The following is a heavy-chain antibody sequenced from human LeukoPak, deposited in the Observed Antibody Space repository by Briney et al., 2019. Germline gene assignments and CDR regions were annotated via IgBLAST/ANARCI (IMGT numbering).Heavy chain of an antibody. V-gene: IGHV4-34*01. D-gene: IGHD1-26*01. Sequence: SETLSLTCGVYGVSFSGHYWSWIRQPPGKGVEWIGEINHSGSTNYNPSLKSRVTISVDTSKNQFSLKLNSVTAADTAVYYCASGSGSYYSPFDYWGQGTLVTVSS. CDR2: INHSGST. CDR1: GVSFSGHY. J-gene: IGHJ4*02. CDR3: ASGSGSYYSPFDY.